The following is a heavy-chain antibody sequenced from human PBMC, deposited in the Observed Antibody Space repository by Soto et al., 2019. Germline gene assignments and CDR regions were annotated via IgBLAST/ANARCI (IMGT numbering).Heavy chain of an antibody. CDR2: INRDGSTT. D-gene: IGHD2-2*01. Sequence: EVQLEESGGDLVHFGGSLVVSCAASGFTFSNYWMHWVRQVPGEGLVWVSRINRDGSTTTYAASVKGRFITSRDNAKNMLYLQMSSLRVEDTAVYYCAREAMPACSSTNCLRTGDNWGRGTLVTV. CDR1: GFTFSNYW. J-gene: IGHJ4*02. CDR3: AREAMPACSSTNCLRTGDN. V-gene: IGHV3-74*01.